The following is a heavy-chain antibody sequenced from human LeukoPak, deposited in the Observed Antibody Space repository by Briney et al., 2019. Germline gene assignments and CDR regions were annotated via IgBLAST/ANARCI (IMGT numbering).Heavy chain of an antibody. CDR1: GFTFSDYG. D-gene: IGHD6-13*01. CDR2: ISDDGSFK. V-gene: IGHV3-30*18. CDR3: AKGLGIAAAGSYFQH. J-gene: IGHJ1*01. Sequence: PGRSLRLSCATSGFTFSDYGMHWVRQAPGKGLEWVAVISDDGSFKYYTDSVKGRFTISRDNSKNTLYLQMSSLRAEDTAVYSCAKGLGIAAAGSYFQHWGQGTLVTVSS.